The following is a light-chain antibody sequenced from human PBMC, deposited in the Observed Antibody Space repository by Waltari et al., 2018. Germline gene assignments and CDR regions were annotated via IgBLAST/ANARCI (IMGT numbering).Light chain of an antibody. CDR2: EGS. V-gene: IGLV2-23*01. J-gene: IGLJ3*02. Sequence: QSALTQPASVSGSPGQSITISCTGTSSDVGRYNLVHWYQQHPGKAPKLMIYEGSKRPSGVSNRFSGSKSGNTASLTISGLQAEDEADYYCCSYAGSSTLWVFGGGTKLTVL. CDR1: SSDVGRYNL. CDR3: CSYAGSSTLWV.